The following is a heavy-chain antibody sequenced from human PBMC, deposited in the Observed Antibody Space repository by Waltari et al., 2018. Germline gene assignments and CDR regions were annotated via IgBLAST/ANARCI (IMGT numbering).Heavy chain of an antibody. CDR3: ARAGLVPAADYYYYMDV. D-gene: IGHD2-2*01. V-gene: IGHV1-69*12. CDR2: IIPIFGTA. Sequence: QVQLVQSGAEVKQPGSSVKVSCKASGGTFSSYAISWVRQAPGQGLEWMGGIIPIFGTANYAQKFQGRVTITADESTSTAYMELSSLRSEDTAVYYCARAGLVPAADYYYYMDVWGKGTTVTISS. J-gene: IGHJ6*03. CDR1: GGTFSSYA.